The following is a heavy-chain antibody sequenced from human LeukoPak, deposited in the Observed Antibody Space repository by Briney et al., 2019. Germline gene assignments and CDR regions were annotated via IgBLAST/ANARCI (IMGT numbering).Heavy chain of an antibody. CDR1: GYSFTSYW. D-gene: IGHD2-2*01. CDR2: IYPGDSDT. Sequence: GESLKISCKGSGYSFTSYWIGWVRQMPGKGLEWMGIIYPGDSDTRYSPSFQGQVTISADKSISTAYLQWSSLKASDTAMYYCARIVVPAAIPAAHWFDPWGQGTLVTVSP. CDR3: ARIVVPAAIPAAHWFDP. J-gene: IGHJ5*02. V-gene: IGHV5-51*01.